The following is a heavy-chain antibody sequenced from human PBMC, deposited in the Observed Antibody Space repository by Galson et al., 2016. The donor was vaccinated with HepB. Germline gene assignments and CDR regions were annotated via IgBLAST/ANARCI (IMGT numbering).Heavy chain of an antibody. CDR3: GKRGAYCSGTSCHLDY. D-gene: IGHD2-2*01. CDR1: GFTFTSHA. V-gene: IGHV3-23*01. Sequence: SLRLSCAASGFTFTSHAMSWVRQAPGKGLEWVSTISSGGGTTYYADSVKGRFTISRDNSKNTLPLQMNSQKAADTAVYYCGKRGAYCSGTSCHLDYWGQGTLVTVSS. J-gene: IGHJ4*02. CDR2: ISSGGGTT.